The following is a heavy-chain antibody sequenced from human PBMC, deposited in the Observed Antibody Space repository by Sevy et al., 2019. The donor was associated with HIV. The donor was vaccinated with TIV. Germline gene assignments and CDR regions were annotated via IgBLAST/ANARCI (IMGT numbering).Heavy chain of an antibody. CDR1: GYTFTSYY. V-gene: IGHV1-46*01. CDR3: ARATPPYYDVLTGYYYYYYGMDV. CDR2: INPSGGST. J-gene: IGHJ6*02. Sequence: ASVKVSCKASGYTFTSYYMHWVRQAPGQGLEWMGIINPSGGSTSYAQKFQGRVTMTRETSTSTVYMELSSLRSEDTDVYYCARATPPYYDVLTGYYYYYYGMDVWGQGTTVTVSS. D-gene: IGHD3-9*01.